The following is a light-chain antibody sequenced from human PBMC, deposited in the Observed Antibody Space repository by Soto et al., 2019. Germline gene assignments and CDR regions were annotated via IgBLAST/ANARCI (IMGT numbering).Light chain of an antibody. CDR1: QSVLFRSNNKNN. CDR2: WAS. V-gene: IGKV4-1*01. Sequence: DVVMTQSPDSLTVSLGERATINCKSSQSVLFRSNNKNNLAWYQQKPRQPHKLLIYWASTRESGVPERFSGSGSGTDFTLTSSDVQAEDVAVYYCQQYYSTPPTFGQGTKLEIQ. J-gene: IGKJ2*01. CDR3: QQYYSTPPT.